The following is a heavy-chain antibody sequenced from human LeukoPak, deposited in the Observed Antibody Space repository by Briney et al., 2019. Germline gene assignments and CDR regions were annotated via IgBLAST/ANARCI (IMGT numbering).Heavy chain of an antibody. J-gene: IGHJ4*02. CDR1: GFTFSSYA. Sequence: GGSLRLSCAASGFTFSSYAMSWVRQAPGKGLEWVSAISGSGGSTYYADSVKGRFTISRDNSKNTLYLQMDSLRAEDTAVYYCARAPVQVPYHFDYWGQGVLVTVSS. D-gene: IGHD2-2*01. V-gene: IGHV3-23*01. CDR3: ARAPVQVPYHFDY. CDR2: ISGSGGST.